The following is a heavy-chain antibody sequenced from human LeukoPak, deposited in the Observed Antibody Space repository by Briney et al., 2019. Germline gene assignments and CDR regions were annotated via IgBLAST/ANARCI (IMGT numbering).Heavy chain of an antibody. J-gene: IGHJ4*02. V-gene: IGHV3-66*01. CDR3: ARGYHDY. CDR1: GFTVSTNY. D-gene: IGHD3-16*02. Sequence: GGSLRLSCAASGFTVSTNYMSWVRQAPGKGLEWASTIYSGGSTRYADSVQGRFTISRDNSKNTLYLQMNSLRAEDTAVYYCARGYHDYWGQGTLVTVSS. CDR2: IYSGGST.